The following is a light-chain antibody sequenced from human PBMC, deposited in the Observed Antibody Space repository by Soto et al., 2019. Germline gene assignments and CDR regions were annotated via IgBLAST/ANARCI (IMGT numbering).Light chain of an antibody. V-gene: IGLV1-51*01. CDR2: DNN. CDR1: SSDVAGYNY. Sequence: QSALTQPPSASGSPGQSVTISCTGTSSDVAGYNYVSWYQQFPGTAPKLLIYDNNKRPSGIPDRFSGSRSGTSATLDITGLQTGDEADYYCGTWDSSLSAVVFGGGTKLTVL. CDR3: GTWDSSLSAVV. J-gene: IGLJ3*02.